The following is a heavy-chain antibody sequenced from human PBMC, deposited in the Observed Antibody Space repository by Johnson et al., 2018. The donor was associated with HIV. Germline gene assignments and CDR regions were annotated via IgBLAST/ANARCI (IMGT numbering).Heavy chain of an antibody. V-gene: IGHV3-30-3*01. CDR1: GFTFSSYA. CDR2: ISYDGSNK. D-gene: IGHD2-2*01. J-gene: IGHJ3*02. Sequence: QMLLVESGGGVVQPGRSLRLSCAASGFTFSSYAMHWVRQAPGKGLEWVAVISYDGSNKYYADSVKGRFTISRDNSKNTLYLQMNRWRAGDTAVYYWARDLSVESYQLLSVFSYAFEIGGQGTMVTVSS. CDR3: ARDLSVESYQLLSVFSYAFEI.